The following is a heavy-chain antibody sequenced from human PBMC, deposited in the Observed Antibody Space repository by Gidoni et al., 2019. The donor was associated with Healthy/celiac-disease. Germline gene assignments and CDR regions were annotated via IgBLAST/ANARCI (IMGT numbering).Heavy chain of an antibody. CDR2: IIPIFGTA. D-gene: IGHD3-9*01. CDR1: GGTFSSYA. V-gene: IGHV1-69*01. J-gene: IGHJ4*02. CDR3: AGSYKLRYFDWLSYGY. Sequence: QVQLVQSGAAVKKPGSSVKVSCKASGGTFSSYAISWVRQAPGQGLEWMGGIIPIFGTANYAQKFQGRVTMTADESTSTAYMELSSLRSEDTAVYYCAGSYKLRYFDWLSYGYWGQGTLVTVSS.